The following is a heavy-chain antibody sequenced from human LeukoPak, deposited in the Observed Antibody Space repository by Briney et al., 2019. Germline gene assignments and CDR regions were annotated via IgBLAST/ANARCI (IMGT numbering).Heavy chain of an antibody. J-gene: IGHJ4*02. CDR2: INGDGSNT. V-gene: IGHV3-74*01. CDR3: ARTSPTSHSDF. CDR1: GFTFTTYW. Sequence: GGSLRLSCVACGFTFTTYWMHWVRQAPGEGLVWVSRINGDGSNTNYADSVKGRFTISRDNARNTLYLRMNGLRAEDTALYYCARTSPTSHSDFWGQGTLVTVSS. D-gene: IGHD3-16*01.